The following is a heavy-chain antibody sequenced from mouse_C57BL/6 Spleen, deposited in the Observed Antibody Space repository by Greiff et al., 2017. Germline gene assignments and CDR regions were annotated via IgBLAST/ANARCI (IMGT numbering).Heavy chain of an antibody. V-gene: IGHV1-82*01. D-gene: IGHD1-1*01. CDR3: ARSYYGSSLDY. CDR1: GYAFSSSW. J-gene: IGHJ2*01. Sequence: QVQLQQSGPELVKPGASVKISCKASGYAFSSSWMNWVKQRPGKGLEWIGRIYPGGGDTNYNGKFKGKATLTADKSSSTAYMQLSSLTSADSAVYFCARSYYGSSLDYWGQGTTLTVSS. CDR2: IYPGGGDT.